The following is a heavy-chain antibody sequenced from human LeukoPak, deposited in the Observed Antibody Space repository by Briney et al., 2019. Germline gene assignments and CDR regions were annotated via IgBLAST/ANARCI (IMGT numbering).Heavy chain of an antibody. D-gene: IGHD2-21*02. CDR2: ISSRGSTI. CDR1: GFTFSDYY. J-gene: IGHJ6*02. Sequence: KPGGSLRLSCAASGFTFSDYYMSWVRQAPGKGLEWVSYISSRGSTISYADSVKGRFTISRDNARNSLYLQMNSLRAEDTAVYYCARDRGHIVLVTATRRSYGMDVWGQGTTVTVSS. V-gene: IGHV3-11*01. CDR3: ARDRGHIVLVTATRRSYGMDV.